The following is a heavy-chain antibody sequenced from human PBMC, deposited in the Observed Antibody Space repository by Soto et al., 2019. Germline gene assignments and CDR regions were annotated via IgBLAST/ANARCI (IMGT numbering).Heavy chain of an antibody. CDR2: SIPLFGIT. J-gene: IGHJ4*02. CDR1: GGTFSSHG. CDR3: ASDRGYGLVN. D-gene: IGHD2-15*01. V-gene: IGHV1-69*12. Sequence: QVQLVQSGAEVKKPGSSVKVSCKASGGTFSSHGFNWVRQAPGQGLEWIGGSIPLFGITNHTQKFQDRITITADASTTTASMELRGLRSNDTAVYYCASDRGYGLVNWGQGTQLLVAS.